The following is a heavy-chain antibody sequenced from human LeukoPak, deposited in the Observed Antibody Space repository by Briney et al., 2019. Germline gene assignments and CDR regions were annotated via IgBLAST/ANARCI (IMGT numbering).Heavy chain of an antibody. CDR2: INHSGST. Sequence: SETLSLTCAVYGGSFSGYYWSWIRQPPGKGLEWIGEINHSGSTNYNPSLKSRVTTSVDTSKNQFSLKLSSVADADTAVYYCARGMYSSSPPYYWGQGTLVTVSS. J-gene: IGHJ4*02. CDR1: GGSFSGYY. V-gene: IGHV4-34*01. CDR3: ARGMYSSSPPYY. D-gene: IGHD6-6*01.